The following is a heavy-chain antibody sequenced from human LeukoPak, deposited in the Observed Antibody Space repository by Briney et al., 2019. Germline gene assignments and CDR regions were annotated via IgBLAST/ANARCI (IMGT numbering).Heavy chain of an antibody. J-gene: IGHJ6*02. CDR1: GFTFSSYW. CDR2: INPGGSSI. CDR3: ARDGLGCSSTSCMVVSYYYYYGMDV. D-gene: IGHD2-2*01. V-gene: IGHV3-74*01. Sequence: PGRSLRLSCAASGFTFSSYWMHWVRQVPGKGLVWVARINPGGSSITYADSVKGRFTISRDNAKNSLYLQMNSLRAEDTAVYYCARDGLGCSSTSCMVVSYYYYYGMDVWGQGTTVTVSS.